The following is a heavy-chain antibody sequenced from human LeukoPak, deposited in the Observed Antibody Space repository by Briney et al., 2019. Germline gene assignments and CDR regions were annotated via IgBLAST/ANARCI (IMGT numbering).Heavy chain of an antibody. V-gene: IGHV3-33*08. CDR1: GFTFSSYS. Sequence: QAGGSLRLSCAASGFTFSSYSMNWVRQAPGKGLEWVAFIRYDGRNKYYADSVKGRFTISRDNAKNSLYLQMNSLRAEDTAVYYCARQYYYDSSGFPTEPAFDIWGQGTMVTVSS. CDR3: ARQYYYDSSGFPTEPAFDI. J-gene: IGHJ3*02. CDR2: IRYDGRNK. D-gene: IGHD3-22*01.